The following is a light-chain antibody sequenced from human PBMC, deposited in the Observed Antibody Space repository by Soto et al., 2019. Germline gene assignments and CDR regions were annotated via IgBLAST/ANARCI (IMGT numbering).Light chain of an antibody. CDR1: QTLFYSSNNKNS. J-gene: IGKJ4*01. Sequence: DIVMTQSPDSLAGSLGERATSNGKSSQTLFYSSNNKNSLAWYLQKPGQPPKLPFYWASTRESGVPYRFRGSGSGTDFTLTISSLQPEDVAGYYCQQYYRTPLTFGGGTNVEIK. V-gene: IGKV4-1*01. CDR2: WAS. CDR3: QQYYRTPLT.